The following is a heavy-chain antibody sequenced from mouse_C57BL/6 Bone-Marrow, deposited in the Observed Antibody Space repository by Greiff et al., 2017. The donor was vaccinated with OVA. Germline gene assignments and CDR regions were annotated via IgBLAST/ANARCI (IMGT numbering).Heavy chain of an antibody. CDR1: GYTFTSYW. J-gene: IGHJ4*01. Sequence: VQLQQSGTVLARPGASVKMSCKTSGYTFTSYWMHWVKQRPGQGLEWIGAIYPGNSDTSYNQKFKGKAKLTAVTSASTAYMELSSLTNEDSAVYYCTRGGNYRDYYAMDYWGQGTSVTVSS. CDR2: IYPGNSDT. D-gene: IGHD2-1*01. V-gene: IGHV1-5*01. CDR3: TRGGNYRDYYAMDY.